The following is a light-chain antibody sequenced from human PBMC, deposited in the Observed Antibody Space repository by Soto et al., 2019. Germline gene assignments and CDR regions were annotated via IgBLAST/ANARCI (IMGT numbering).Light chain of an antibody. CDR2: GAS. J-gene: IGKJ4*01. V-gene: IGKV3-15*01. CDR3: QQYKSWPPLT. CDR1: QSISDN. Sequence: DIVMTQSPAILSVSLGERATLSCLASQSISDNLAWYQQRSGQAPRLLIYGASTRATGVPARFSGSGSGTEFTLTISSLQSDDXAIYYCQQYKSWPPLTFGGGTKVE.